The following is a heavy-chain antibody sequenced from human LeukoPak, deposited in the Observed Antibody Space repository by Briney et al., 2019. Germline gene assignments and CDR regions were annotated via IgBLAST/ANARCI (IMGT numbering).Heavy chain of an antibody. V-gene: IGHV3-74*01. CDR3: ARVQVLGTYDWFDP. Sequence: GGSLRLSCAASEFIFSNYWMHWVRQAPGKGLVWVSRINSDGSFTTYADSVKGRFTISRDNAKNTLYLQMNSLRAEDTAIYYCARVQVLGTYDWFDPWGQGTLVTVSS. D-gene: IGHD4/OR15-4a*01. CDR1: EFIFSNYW. CDR2: INSDGSFT. J-gene: IGHJ5*02.